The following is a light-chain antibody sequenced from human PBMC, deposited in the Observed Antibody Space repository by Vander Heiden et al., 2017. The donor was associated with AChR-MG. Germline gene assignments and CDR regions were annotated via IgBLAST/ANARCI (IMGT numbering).Light chain of an antibody. V-gene: IGKV3-15*01. CDR1: QSVRSN. CDR3: QQYNKWPPIT. CDR2: GVS. Sequence: ETVMTQSPATLSVSPGERATLSCRASQSVRSNLAWYQQKPCQAPRLLIYGVSTRATGIPARFSGSGSGTEFTLTISSLQSEDFAVYYCQQYNKWPPITFGQGTRLEIK. J-gene: IGKJ5*01.